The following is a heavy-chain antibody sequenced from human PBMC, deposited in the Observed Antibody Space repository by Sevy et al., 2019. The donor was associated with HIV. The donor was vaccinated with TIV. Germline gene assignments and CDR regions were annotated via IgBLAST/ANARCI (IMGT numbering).Heavy chain of an antibody. CDR1: GFTFDDYT. CDR3: TRVEGAADWGMDV. CDR2: IRSKAYGGTT. D-gene: IGHD1-26*01. V-gene: IGHV3-49*04. Sequence: GGSLRLSCRASGFTFDDYTMSWVRQAPGKGLEWVAFIRSKAYGGTTEYAAFGKGRFTISRDESKSIAYLQMNSLKTEDTAVYYCTRVEGAADWGMDVWGQGTTVTVSS. J-gene: IGHJ6*02.